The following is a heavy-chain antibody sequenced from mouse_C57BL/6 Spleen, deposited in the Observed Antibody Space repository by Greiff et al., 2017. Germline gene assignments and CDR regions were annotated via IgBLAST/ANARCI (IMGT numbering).Heavy chain of an antibody. V-gene: IGHV1-82*01. J-gene: IGHJ3*01. D-gene: IGHD1-1*01. Sequence: QVQLQQSGPELVKPGASVKISCKASGYAFSSSWMNWVKQRPGKGLEWIGRIYPGDGDTNYNGKFKGKATLTADKSSSTAYMQLSSLTSEDSAVYFCASNYYGSSYVGFANWGQGTLVTVSA. CDR2: IYPGDGDT. CDR1: GYAFSSSW. CDR3: ASNYYGSSYVGFAN.